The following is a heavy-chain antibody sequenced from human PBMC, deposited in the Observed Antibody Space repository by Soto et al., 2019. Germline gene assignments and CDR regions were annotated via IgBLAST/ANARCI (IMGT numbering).Heavy chain of an antibody. Sequence: ASVKVSCKASGYTFTSYDINWVRQATGQGLEWMGWMNPNSGNTGYAQKFQGRVTMTRNASISTAYMELSSLRSEDTAVYYCARGRWYDFWSGYYTDWFLDDWGQGTLVTVSS. D-gene: IGHD3-3*01. CDR2: MNPNSGNT. CDR1: GYTFTSYD. J-gene: IGHJ4*02. V-gene: IGHV1-8*01. CDR3: ARGRWYDFWSGYYTDWFLDD.